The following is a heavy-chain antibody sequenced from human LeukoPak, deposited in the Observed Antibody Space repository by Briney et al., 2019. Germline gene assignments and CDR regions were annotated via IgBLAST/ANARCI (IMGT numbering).Heavy chain of an antibody. Sequence: GGSLRLSCAASGFAFSTYWMHWVRQAPGKGLVWVSRIRTDGGSTYYADSVKGRFTVSRDNAKNTLYLQMNSLRAEDTALYYCAKDKGPGVWGDTAILDWGQGTLVTVSS. D-gene: IGHD1-26*01. CDR1: GFAFSTYW. J-gene: IGHJ4*02. CDR3: AKDKGPGVWGDTAILD. V-gene: IGHV3-74*01. CDR2: IRTDGGST.